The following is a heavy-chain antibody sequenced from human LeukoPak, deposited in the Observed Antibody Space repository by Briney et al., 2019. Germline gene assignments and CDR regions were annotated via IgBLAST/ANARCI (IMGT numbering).Heavy chain of an antibody. CDR2: IYDSGST. CDR1: GGSIRSSYYY. CDR3: ASGGYDYGGIRGPFDI. J-gene: IGHJ3*02. D-gene: IGHD4-23*01. Sequence: SETLSLTCTVSGGSIRSSYYYWGWIRQPPGKGLEWIGSIYDSGSTYYNPSLKSRVTISVDTSKNQFSLKLSSVTAADTAVYYCASGGYDYGGIRGPFDIWGQGTMVTVSS. V-gene: IGHV4-39*07.